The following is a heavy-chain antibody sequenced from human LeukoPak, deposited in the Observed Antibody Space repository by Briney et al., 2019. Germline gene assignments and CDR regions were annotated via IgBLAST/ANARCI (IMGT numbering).Heavy chain of an antibody. CDR3: AKARIAATIYPKEVNFDH. CDR2: ITGGGGST. D-gene: IGHD5-12*01. V-gene: IGHV3-23*01. CDR1: GFSFSSYA. J-gene: IGHJ4*02. Sequence: PGGSLRLSCAASGFSFSSYAMSWVRQAPGKGLEWVSTITGGGGSTYYADSVKGRFTISRDNSKDTFYLQMNSLRVEDTAVYYCAKARIAATIYPKEVNFDHWGQGTLVTVSS.